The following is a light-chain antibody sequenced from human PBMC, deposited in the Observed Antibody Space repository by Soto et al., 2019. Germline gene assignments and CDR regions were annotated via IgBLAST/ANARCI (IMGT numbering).Light chain of an antibody. CDR3: CSYAGSYIFYV. CDR1: SSDVGTYNY. Sequence: QSVLTQPRSVSGSPGQSVTISCTGTSSDVGTYNYVSWYQQHPGKAPKVMIYDVSKRPSGVPGRFSGSKSGNTASLTISGLQVEDEADYYCCSYAGSYIFYVFGTGTKLTVL. V-gene: IGLV2-11*01. J-gene: IGLJ1*01. CDR2: DVS.